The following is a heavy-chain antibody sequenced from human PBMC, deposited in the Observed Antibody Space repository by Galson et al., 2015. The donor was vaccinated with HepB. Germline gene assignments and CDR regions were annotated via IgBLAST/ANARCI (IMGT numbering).Heavy chain of an antibody. CDR3: ARAGVGRSWIYYNFNYYYMDV. Sequence: SLRLSCAASGFTFSNYGMNWVRQAPGKGLEWVALIWYDGHNKYYADSVKGRFTISRDNSKNTLFLQMKSLRAEDTALYYCARAGVGRSWIYYNFNYYYMDVWGKGTTVTVSS. V-gene: IGHV3-33*01. CDR2: IWYDGHNK. CDR1: GFTFSNYG. J-gene: IGHJ6*03. D-gene: IGHD3-10*01.